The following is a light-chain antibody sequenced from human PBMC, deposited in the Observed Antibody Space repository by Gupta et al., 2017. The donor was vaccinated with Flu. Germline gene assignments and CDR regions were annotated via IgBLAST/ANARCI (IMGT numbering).Light chain of an antibody. V-gene: IGKV3-15*01. CDR1: QSVGSN. J-gene: IGKJ1*01. CDR2: GAS. Sequence: DIVMTQSPATLSVSPGERATLSCRASQSVGSNLAWYQQKPGQAPRLLIYGASTRATAIPARFSGSGSGTEFTLTISSLQSEDFAVYYCQQYDSWPPWTFGQGTKVEIK. CDR3: QQYDSWPPWT.